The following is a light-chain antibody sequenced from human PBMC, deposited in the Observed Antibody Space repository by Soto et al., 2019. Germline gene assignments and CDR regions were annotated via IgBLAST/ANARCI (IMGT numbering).Light chain of an antibody. CDR3: TSYTTSSTDV. CDR1: SSDVDAYNF. V-gene: IGLV2-14*03. CDR2: DVS. Sequence: QSALTQPASVSGSPGQSIAISCTGTSSDVDAYNFFSWYQHHPGKAPKLMIFDVSNRPSGVSNRFSGSKSGDTASLTISGLQAEDEADYYCTSYTTSSTDVFVTGTKLTVL. J-gene: IGLJ1*01.